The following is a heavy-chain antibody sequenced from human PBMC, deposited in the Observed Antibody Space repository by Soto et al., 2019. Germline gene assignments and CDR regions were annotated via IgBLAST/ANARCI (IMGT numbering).Heavy chain of an antibody. J-gene: IGHJ4*02. V-gene: IGHV4-31*03. D-gene: IGHD2-2*01. CDR2: IYYSGST. CDR3: ARGVLSGYCSSTSCPKYYFDY. CDR1: GGSISSGGYY. Sequence: SETLSLTCTVSGGSISSGGYYWSWIRQHPGKGLEWIGYIYYSGSTYYNPSLKSRVTISVDTSKNQFSLKLSSVTAADTAVYYCARGVLSGYCSSTSCPKYYFDYWGQGTLVTVSS.